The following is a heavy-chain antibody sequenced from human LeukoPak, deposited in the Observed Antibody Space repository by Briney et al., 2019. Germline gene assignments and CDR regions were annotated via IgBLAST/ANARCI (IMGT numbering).Heavy chain of an antibody. CDR3: ARQGDGYINNYFDP. CDR1: GYLFTNYW. CDR2: IYPADSDT. V-gene: IGHV5-51*01. D-gene: IGHD5-24*01. J-gene: IGHJ5*02. Sequence: GESLQISCQGGGYLFTNYWIGWVRQLPGKGLEWMGIIYPADSDTRYSPSFQGQVTISVDKSISTAYPQWTSLKASDTAMYYCARQGDGYINNYFDPWGQGTLVTVSS.